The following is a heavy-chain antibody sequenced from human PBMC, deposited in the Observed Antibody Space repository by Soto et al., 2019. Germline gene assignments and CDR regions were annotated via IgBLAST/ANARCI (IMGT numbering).Heavy chain of an antibody. J-gene: IGHJ4*02. CDR2: IYPGDSDI. CDR1: GYTFTSYW. D-gene: IGHD3-22*01. Sequence: LGESLKISCKGYGYTFTSYWIGWVRQMPGKGLEWMGIIYPGDSDIRYSPSFQGQVTISADKSISTAYLHWSSLKASDTAMYYCARRDYYDSSAYAYWGQGTMVTVSS. V-gene: IGHV5-51*01. CDR3: ARRDYYDSSAYAY.